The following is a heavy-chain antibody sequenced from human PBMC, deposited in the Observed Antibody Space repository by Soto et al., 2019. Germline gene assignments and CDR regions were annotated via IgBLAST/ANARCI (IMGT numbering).Heavy chain of an antibody. CDR3: AKDGEPGFIAAAGANWFDP. D-gene: IGHD6-13*01. J-gene: IGHJ5*02. CDR1: GFTFSSYG. Sequence: SLRLSCAASGFTFSSYGMHWVRQAPGKGLEWVAVISYDGSNKYYADSVKGRFTISRDNSKNTLYLQMNSLRAEDTAVYYCAKDGEPGFIAAAGANWFDPWGQGTLVTVSS. V-gene: IGHV3-30*18. CDR2: ISYDGSNK.